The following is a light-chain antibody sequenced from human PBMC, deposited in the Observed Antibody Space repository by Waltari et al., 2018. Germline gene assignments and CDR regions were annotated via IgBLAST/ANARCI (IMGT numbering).Light chain of an antibody. J-gene: IGKJ1*01. V-gene: IGKV1-39*01. CDR1: QSISTF. CDR3: QQSSSTPWT. Sequence: DIQMTQSPSSLSASVGDRVTITCRASQSISTFLNGYQQKPGKAPRLLIYAASRLQSGVPSMFSSNGSGTDFTLTINSLQPEDLATYSCQQSSSTPWTFGRGTKVEIK. CDR2: AAS.